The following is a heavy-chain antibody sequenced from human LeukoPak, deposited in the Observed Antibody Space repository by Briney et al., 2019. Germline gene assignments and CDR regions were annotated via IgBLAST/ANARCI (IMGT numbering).Heavy chain of an antibody. V-gene: IGHV1-2*02. CDR3: ARGGATVGATRADWFDA. Sequence: ASVKVSCTASRYTFSGNYLTWLRQAPGQGFEWMGWMHPTTGGSNLAQKFQGRVTMTGDIDINTVYMELTGLTSDDTAVYYCARGGATVGATRADWFDAWGQGTLVTVSS. J-gene: IGHJ5*02. D-gene: IGHD2-15*01. CDR2: MHPTTGGS. CDR1: RYTFSGNY.